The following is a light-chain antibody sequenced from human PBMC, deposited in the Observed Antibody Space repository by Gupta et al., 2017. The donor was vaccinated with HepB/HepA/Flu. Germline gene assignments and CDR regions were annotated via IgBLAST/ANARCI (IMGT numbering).Light chain of an antibody. V-gene: IGKV1-16*01. CDR2: AVA. Sequence: IHMTQSASSLSTSVGDRGTITCRASQGIRNYLVWFQQKPGEAPKSLIYAVATLQRGVPSRFSGSGPGTDCTLTISSLQAEDSATYYCQQYNSFPFSFGPGTKVEIK. J-gene: IGKJ3*01. CDR1: QGIRNY. CDR3: QQYNSFPFS.